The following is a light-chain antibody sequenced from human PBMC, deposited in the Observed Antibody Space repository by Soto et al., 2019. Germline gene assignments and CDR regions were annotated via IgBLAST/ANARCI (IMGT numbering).Light chain of an antibody. Sequence: DIQMTQSPSTLSASVGDRVTITCRSSQSVSTWLAWYQQKPGKAPKLLIYKESSLKTGVPSRFSGSGSGTEFTLTISSLQPDDFATYFCQQYDTYSRTFGQGTKVEIK. CDR2: KES. CDR1: QSVSTW. CDR3: QQYDTYSRT. V-gene: IGKV1-5*03. J-gene: IGKJ1*01.